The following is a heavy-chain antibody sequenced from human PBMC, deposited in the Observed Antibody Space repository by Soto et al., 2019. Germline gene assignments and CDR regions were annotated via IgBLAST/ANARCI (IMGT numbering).Heavy chain of an antibody. CDR3: ASMIGDPVLSFEF. Sequence: QVQLQESGPGLVKPSETLSITCTVSGGSISSYYWSWIRQPPGKGLEWIGFIFYSGSTSYNPSLKSRVTISIDTSEYQSSLKLNSVTAADTAVYYCASMIGDPVLSFEFWGQGTLVAVSS. V-gene: IGHV4-59*01. CDR1: GGSISSYY. J-gene: IGHJ4*02. CDR2: IFYSGST. D-gene: IGHD3-10*02.